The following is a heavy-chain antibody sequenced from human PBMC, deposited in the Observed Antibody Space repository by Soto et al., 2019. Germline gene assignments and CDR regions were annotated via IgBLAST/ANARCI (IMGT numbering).Heavy chain of an antibody. CDR1: GDSISSGDYY. V-gene: IGHV4-30-4*01. J-gene: IGHJ4*02. Sequence: SETLSLTCTVSGDSISSGDYYWSWIRXPPGKGLEWIGCIYYSGNTYYNPSLKRRFSISVDTSKNQFSLQLSSVPVADTAVFYCARDFKRNSGARGALEYWGLGTLSTVAS. D-gene: IGHD6-25*01. CDR2: IYYSGNT. CDR3: ARDFKRNSGARGALEY.